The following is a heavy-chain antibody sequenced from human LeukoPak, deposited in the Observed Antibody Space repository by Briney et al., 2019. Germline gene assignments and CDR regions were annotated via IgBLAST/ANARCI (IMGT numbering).Heavy chain of an antibody. Sequence: ASVKVSCKASGYTFTSYAMHWVRQAPGQRLEWMGWINAGNGNTKYSQKFQGRVTITRDTSTDTAYMELSSLRSEDTAVYYCATYIAAAYYYGMDVWGQGTTVTVSS. V-gene: IGHV1-3*01. CDR1: GYTFTSYA. CDR3: ATYIAAAYYYGMDV. D-gene: IGHD6-13*01. J-gene: IGHJ6*02. CDR2: INAGNGNT.